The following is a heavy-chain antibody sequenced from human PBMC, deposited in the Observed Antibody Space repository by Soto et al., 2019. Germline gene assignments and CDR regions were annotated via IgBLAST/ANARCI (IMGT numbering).Heavy chain of an antibody. CDR1: GFTFSNYA. D-gene: IGHD6-19*01. CDR3: TKTAPQGAVAAQKWFDP. Sequence: GGSLRLSCAASGFTFSNYAMNWVRQAAGKGLEWVSAISGSVRSTYYTDSVKGRMTISRDNYKNTLYVQRNSLRAEDTAVYYCTKTAPQGAVAAQKWFDPWAQGTLVTVSS. CDR2: ISGSVRST. V-gene: IGHV3-23*01. J-gene: IGHJ5*02.